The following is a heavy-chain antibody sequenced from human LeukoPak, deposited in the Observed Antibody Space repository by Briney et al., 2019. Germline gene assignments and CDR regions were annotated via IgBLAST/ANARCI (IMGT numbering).Heavy chain of an antibody. CDR2: ISGSGDNT. V-gene: IGHV3-23*01. D-gene: IGHD2-8*01. J-gene: IGHJ4*02. Sequence: GGSLRLSCAAPGFTFSSYAMSWVRQAPGKGLEWVSGISGSGDNTHYADSVKGRFTISRDNSKNTLYLQMKSLRAEDTALYYCAKGGSAYCKNGICSPRVVAAIDYWGQGTLVIVSS. CDR3: AKGGSAYCKNGICSPRVVAAIDY. CDR1: GFTFSSYA.